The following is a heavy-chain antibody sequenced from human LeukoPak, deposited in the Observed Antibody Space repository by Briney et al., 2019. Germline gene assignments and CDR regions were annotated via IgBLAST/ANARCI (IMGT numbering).Heavy chain of an antibody. Sequence: PSETLSLTCTVSGGSISGDYWSWIRQPAGTGLEWIGRIYTSGSTIYNPSLKSRVTISVDTSKNQFSLKLSSVTAADTAVYHCARGYSSSWYYNWFDPWGQGTLVTVSS. CDR1: GGSISGDY. V-gene: IGHV4-4*07. CDR2: IYTSGST. D-gene: IGHD6-13*01. CDR3: ARGYSSSWYYNWFDP. J-gene: IGHJ5*02.